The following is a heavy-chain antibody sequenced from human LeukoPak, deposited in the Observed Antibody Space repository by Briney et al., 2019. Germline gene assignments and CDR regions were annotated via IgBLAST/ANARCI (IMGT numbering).Heavy chain of an antibody. Sequence: PSETLSLTCAVYGDSFSHYYWNWIRQSPETGLEWIGEIDEIGRTKYNPSLESRVTISVDRSKNQFSLKLTSVTAADTAVYFCARPTYCSVTTCTGAMDVWGQGTTVTVSS. CDR2: IDEIGRT. CDR3: ARPTYCSVTTCTGAMDV. CDR1: GDSFSHYY. D-gene: IGHD2-15*01. J-gene: IGHJ6*01. V-gene: IGHV4-34*01.